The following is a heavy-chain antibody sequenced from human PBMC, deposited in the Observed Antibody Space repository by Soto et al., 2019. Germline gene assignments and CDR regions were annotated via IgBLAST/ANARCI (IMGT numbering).Heavy chain of an antibody. D-gene: IGHD6-19*01. J-gene: IGHJ4*02. CDR1: GVTFSSYW. V-gene: IGHV3-74*01. CDR2: TNSDGSDT. Sequence: HPGGSLRVSCAVSGVTFSSYWMYWVCQATGKGLVWVSRTNSDGSDTSYADSVKGRFTISRDNAKNTLYLQMNSLRAEYTAVYYCARDRGWSLLENSGQGTLVTVSS. CDR3: ARDRGWSLLEN.